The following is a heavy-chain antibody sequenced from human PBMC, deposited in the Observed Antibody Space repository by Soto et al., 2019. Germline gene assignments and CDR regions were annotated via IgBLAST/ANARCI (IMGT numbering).Heavy chain of an antibody. Sequence: PGGSLRLSCAASEFTFSSYVMHWVRQSPGEGLEWVAVMWYHGRDKFYAESVKGRFTITRDNSKNTLYLQMNSLRAEDTAVYYCARDAGGQSGNFIFDSWGQGALVTSPQ. CDR2: MWYHGRDK. J-gene: IGHJ4*02. CDR3: ARDAGGQSGNFIFDS. V-gene: IGHV3-33*08. D-gene: IGHD1-26*01. CDR1: EFTFSSYV.